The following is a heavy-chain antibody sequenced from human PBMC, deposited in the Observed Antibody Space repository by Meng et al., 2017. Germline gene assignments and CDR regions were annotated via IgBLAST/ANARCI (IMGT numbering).Heavy chain of an antibody. CDR1: GFTFSSIG. CDR3: ARGLSTTYWYFDL. CDR2: IWYDGSNK. Sequence: VQRVGPGGGVVQPGRSLSLSCAASGFTFSSIGMHWVRQAPGKGLEWVAVIWYDGSNKYYADSVKGRFTISRDNSKNTLYLQMNSLRAEDTAVYYCARGLSTTYWYFDLWGRGTLVTVSS. J-gene: IGHJ2*01. D-gene: IGHD2/OR15-2a*01. V-gene: IGHV3-33*01.